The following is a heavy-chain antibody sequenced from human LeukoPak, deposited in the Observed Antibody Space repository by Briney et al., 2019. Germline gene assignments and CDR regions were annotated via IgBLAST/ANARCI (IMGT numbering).Heavy chain of an antibody. Sequence: SQTLSLTCAISGDSVSSNSAAWNWIRQSPSRGLEWLGRTYYRSKWYNDYAVSVKSRITINPDTSKNQFSLQLNSVTPEDTAVYYCARDTLEVSSGYRSSWYPYYFDYWGQGTLVTVSS. V-gene: IGHV6-1*01. CDR1: GDSVSSNSAA. CDR2: TYYRSKWYN. D-gene: IGHD6-13*01. CDR3: ARDTLEVSSGYRSSWYPYYFDY. J-gene: IGHJ4*02.